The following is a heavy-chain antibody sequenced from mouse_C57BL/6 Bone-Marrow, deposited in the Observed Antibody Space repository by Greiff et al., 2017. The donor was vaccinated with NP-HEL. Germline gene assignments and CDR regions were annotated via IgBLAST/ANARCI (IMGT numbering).Heavy chain of an antibody. CDR3: ARDRNYYGSSYWYFDV. V-gene: IGHV5-4*01. CDR2: ISDGGSYT. Sequence: EVQRVESGGGLVKPGGSLKLSCAASGFTFSSYAMSWVRQTPEKRLEWVATISDGGSYTYYPDNVKGRFTISRDNAKNNLYLQMSQLKSEDTAMYYCARDRNYYGSSYWYFDVWGTGTTVTVSS. CDR1: GFTFSSYA. J-gene: IGHJ1*03. D-gene: IGHD1-1*01.